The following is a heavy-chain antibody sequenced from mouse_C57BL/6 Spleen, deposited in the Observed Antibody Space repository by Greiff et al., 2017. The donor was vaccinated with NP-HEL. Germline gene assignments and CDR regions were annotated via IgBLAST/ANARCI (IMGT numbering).Heavy chain of an antibody. CDR3: ARSGGYGWFAY. V-gene: IGHV1-4*01. Sequence: QVQLKESGAELARPGASVKMSCKASGYTFTSYTMHWVKQRPGQGLEWIGYINPSSGYTKYNQKFQDKATMTAEQSSSTAFMHMSSLTSEDSAVYYCARSGGYGWFAYWGQGTLVTVSA. CDR1: GYTFTSYT. J-gene: IGHJ3*01. CDR2: INPSSGYT. D-gene: IGHD2-2*01.